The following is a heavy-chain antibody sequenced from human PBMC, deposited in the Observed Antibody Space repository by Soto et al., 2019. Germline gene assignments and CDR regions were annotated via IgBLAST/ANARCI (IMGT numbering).Heavy chain of an antibody. J-gene: IGHJ6*02. V-gene: IGHV4-61*01. D-gene: IGHD1-1*01. CDR1: GGSVKIPNHH. CDR3: ARWDLRYRFDV. Sequence: QVQLQGSGPGLVKPSETLSLTCTVSGGSVKIPNHHWHWIRQSPGKKLEWIGFIYHTGSTTYNPSLSSRVAMSLDTSKNQFYLELTSVTAEDTAIYSCARWDLRYRFDVWGQGTTVTVSS. CDR2: IYHTGST.